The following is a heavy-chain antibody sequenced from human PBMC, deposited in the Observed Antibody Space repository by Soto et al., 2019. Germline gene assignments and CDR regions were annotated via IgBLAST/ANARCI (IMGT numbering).Heavy chain of an antibody. CDR1: GAPINSDD. D-gene: IGHD1-20*01. CDR2: IYHIGST. J-gene: IGHJ5*02. CDR3: TMFTYNSRFNRLAP. Sequence: PSETLSLTGTVSGAPINSDDWRCIRQSPGKGLEWIEYIYHIGSTDYNPSLKSRVTISIDKAKNQFSRNLRSVSAADTAVYFCTMFTYNSRFNRLAPPAQGTQVTLSS. V-gene: IGHV4-59*03.